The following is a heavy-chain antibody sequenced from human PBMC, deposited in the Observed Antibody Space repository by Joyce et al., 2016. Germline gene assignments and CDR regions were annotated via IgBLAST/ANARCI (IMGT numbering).Heavy chain of an antibody. V-gene: IGHV4-59*01. Sequence: QVQLQQSGPGLVKPSETLSLTCTVSGGSIRPYYWSWIRQPPGKGLEWIGYIYYSGNTKYNPSLKSRVTMSVDTSKNQFSLKLTSVTAADTAVYYCAREWGGSGSYPFDYWGQGTLVTVSS. J-gene: IGHJ4*02. CDR2: IYYSGNT. CDR1: GGSIRPYY. CDR3: AREWGGSGSYPFDY. D-gene: IGHD3-10*01.